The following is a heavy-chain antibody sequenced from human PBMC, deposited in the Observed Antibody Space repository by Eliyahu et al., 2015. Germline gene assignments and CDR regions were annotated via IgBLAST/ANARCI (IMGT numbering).Heavy chain of an antibody. CDR3: AKDQLSSSWALYYYYYYGMDV. D-gene: IGHD6-13*01. J-gene: IGHJ6*04. V-gene: IGHV3-23*01. CDR2: IRGSGGST. CDR1: GFTFSSXA. Sequence: EVQLLESGGGLVQPGGSLRLSCAASGFTFSSXAISCVVRQAPGKGLEWXXAIRGSGGSTYYADXVKGRFTISRDNSKNTLYLQMNSLRAEDTAVYYCAKDQLSSSWALYYYYYYGMDVWGKGTTVTVSS.